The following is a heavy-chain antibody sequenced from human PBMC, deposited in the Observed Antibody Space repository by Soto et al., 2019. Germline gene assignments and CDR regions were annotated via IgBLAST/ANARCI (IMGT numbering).Heavy chain of an antibody. J-gene: IGHJ4*02. CDR3: ARATGADKEDY. CDR2: IKEDGSER. V-gene: IGHV3-7*04. CDR1: GFTFSSYW. Sequence: EMQLVESGGGLVQPGGSLRLSCAASGFTFSSYWMSWVRQAPGKGLEWVANIKEDGSERYYVDSVKGRFTISRDNAKNSLYLQMNSLRAEDTAVYYCARATGADKEDYWGQGTLVTVSS. D-gene: IGHD3-10*01.